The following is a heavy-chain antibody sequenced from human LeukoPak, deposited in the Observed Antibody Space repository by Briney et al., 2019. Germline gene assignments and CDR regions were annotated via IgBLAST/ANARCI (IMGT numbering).Heavy chain of an antibody. CDR3: ARDWLLDY. CDR2: IGRDGVNS. J-gene: IGHJ4*02. D-gene: IGHD3-9*01. Sequence: GGSLRLSCAASGFTFSDFAMQWVRQVPGKGLEFVSGIGRDGVNSYYANSVRDRFTISRDNSKNTLYLQMGSLTTEDMAVYYCARDWLLDYWGGETLVTVSS. CDR1: GFTFSDFA. V-gene: IGHV3-64*01.